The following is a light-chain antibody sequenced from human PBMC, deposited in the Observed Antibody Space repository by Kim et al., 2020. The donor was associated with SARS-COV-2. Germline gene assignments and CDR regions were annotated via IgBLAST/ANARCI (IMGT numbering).Light chain of an antibody. J-gene: IGKJ4*01. CDR1: QSVSSY. Sequence: EIVLTQSPAALSLSPGERATLSCRASQSVSSYLAWYQQKPGQAPRLLIYDASNRATGIPARFSGSGSGTDFTLTISSLEPEDFAVYYCQQSSNWLTFGGGTKLEI. CDR3: QQSSNWLT. V-gene: IGKV3-11*01. CDR2: DAS.